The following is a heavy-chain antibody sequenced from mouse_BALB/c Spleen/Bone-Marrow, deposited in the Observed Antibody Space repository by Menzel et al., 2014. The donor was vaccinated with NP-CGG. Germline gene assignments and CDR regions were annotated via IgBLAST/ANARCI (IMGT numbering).Heavy chain of an antibody. CDR2: ISSGGSYT. CDR3: ARRDYGYFDV. CDR1: GFTFSSYA. J-gene: IGHJ1*01. V-gene: IGHV5-9-3*01. Sequence: DVKLQESGGGLVKPGGSLKLSCAASGFTFSSYAMSWVRQTPEKRLEWVATISSGGSYTYYPDSVKGRFTISRDNAKNTLYLQMISLRSEDTAMYYCARRDYGYFDVWGAGTTVTVSS.